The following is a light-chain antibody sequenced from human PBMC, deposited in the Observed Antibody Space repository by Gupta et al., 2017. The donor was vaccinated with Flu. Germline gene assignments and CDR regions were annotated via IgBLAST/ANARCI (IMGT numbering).Light chain of an antibody. Sequence: VTPGKPASTSCKASQVRRHSDGKPYLHWYLHNAGQPPQLLIYQDSARGSGVPDRFSGRGSGTDLTLRISRVEGEDVGVYYCRQSLQFPRTFGQRTKLETK. CDR1: QVRRHSDGKPY. CDR3: RQSLQFPRT. CDR2: QDS. J-gene: IGKJ2*01. V-gene: IGKV2D-29*01.